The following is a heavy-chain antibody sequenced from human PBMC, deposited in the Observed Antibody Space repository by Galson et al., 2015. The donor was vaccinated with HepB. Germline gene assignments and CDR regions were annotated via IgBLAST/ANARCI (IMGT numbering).Heavy chain of an antibody. CDR3: ARQRIVVVPAATNYYYYYGMDV. CDR2: IYPGDSDT. J-gene: IGHJ6*02. D-gene: IGHD2-2*01. Sequence: QSGAEVKKPGESLKISCKGSGYSFTSYWIGWVRQMPGKGLEWMGIIYPGDSDTRYSPSFQGQVTISADKSISTAYLQWSSLKASDTAMYYCARQRIVVVPAATNYYYYYGMDVWGQGTTVTVSS. V-gene: IGHV5-51*01. CDR1: GYSFTSYW.